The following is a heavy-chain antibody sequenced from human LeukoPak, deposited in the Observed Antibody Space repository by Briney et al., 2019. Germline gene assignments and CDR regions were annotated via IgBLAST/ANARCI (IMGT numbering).Heavy chain of an antibody. CDR3: VKVQGYSPPDPFDI. Sequence: PGGSLRLSCAASGFTFSDYYMSWIRQAPGKGLEWVSYISFSGSPTQYADSVKGRFTISRDNSKNTLYLQMNSLRAEDTAVYYCVKVQGYSPPDPFDIWGQGTMVTVSS. CDR2: ISFSGSPT. J-gene: IGHJ3*02. CDR1: GFTFSDYY. V-gene: IGHV3-11*01. D-gene: IGHD2-15*01.